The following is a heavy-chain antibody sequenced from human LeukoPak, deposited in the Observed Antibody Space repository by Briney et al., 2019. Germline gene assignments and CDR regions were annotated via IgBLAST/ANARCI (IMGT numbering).Heavy chain of an antibody. J-gene: IGHJ4*02. CDR3: AREIYTAVIKGVDY. CDR1: GFTFSSYS. Sequence: GVSLRLSCAASGFTFSSYSMNWVRQAPGKGLEWISYISSSSSTIYYADSVKGRFTISRDNAKNSLYLQMNSLRDEDTAVYYCAREIYTAVIKGVDYWGQGTLVTVSS. CDR2: ISSSSSTI. V-gene: IGHV3-48*02. D-gene: IGHD5-18*01.